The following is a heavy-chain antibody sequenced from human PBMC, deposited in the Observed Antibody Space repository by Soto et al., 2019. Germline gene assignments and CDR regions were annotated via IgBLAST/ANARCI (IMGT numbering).Heavy chain of an antibody. V-gene: IGHV1-8*01. CDR3: ARFVRHQLPTIDY. D-gene: IGHD1-26*01. J-gene: IGHJ4*02. Sequence: ASVKVSCKASGYTFTDYDINWVRQATGQGLEWMGWMNPSSGYTGYAQKFQGRVTMTWDTSISTAYMELSSLASADTAVYYCARFVRHQLPTIDYWGQGALVTVSS. CDR2: MNPSSGYT. CDR1: GYTFTDYD.